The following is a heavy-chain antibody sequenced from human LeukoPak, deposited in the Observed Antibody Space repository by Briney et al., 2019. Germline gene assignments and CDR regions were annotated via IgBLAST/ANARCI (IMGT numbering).Heavy chain of an antibody. CDR1: GGSISSGGYY. CDR3: ARVGGIAAAGFDY. V-gene: IGHV4-31*03. CDR2: IYYSGST. J-gene: IGHJ4*02. Sequence: SETLSLTCTVSGGSISSGGYYWSWIRQHPGKGLEWIGYIYYSGSTYYNPPLKSRVTISVDTSKNQFSLKLSSVTAADTAVYYCARVGGIAAAGFDYWGQGTLVTLSS. D-gene: IGHD6-13*01.